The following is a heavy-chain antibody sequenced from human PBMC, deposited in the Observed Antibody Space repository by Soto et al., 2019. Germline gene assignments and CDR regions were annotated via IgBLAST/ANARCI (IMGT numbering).Heavy chain of an antibody. CDR3: AKDVRSSGWGYFDY. CDR2: ISGSGGST. Sequence: PGGSLRLSCAASGFTFSSYAMSWVRQAPGKGLEWVSAISGSGGSTYYADSVKGRFTISRDNSKNTLYLQMNSPRAEDTAVYYCAKDVRSSGWGYFDYWGQGTLVTVSS. CDR1: GFTFSSYA. J-gene: IGHJ4*02. V-gene: IGHV3-23*01. D-gene: IGHD6-19*01.